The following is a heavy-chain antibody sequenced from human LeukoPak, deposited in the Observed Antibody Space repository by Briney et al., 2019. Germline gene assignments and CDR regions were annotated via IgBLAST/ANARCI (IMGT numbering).Heavy chain of an antibody. CDR3: ARHLPLWFGDHSRRVLDY. Sequence: SETLSLTCTVSGGSVSSGNYYWSWIRQPPGEGLEWIGYMYYSGSTNYNPSLKSRVTISVDTSKNQFSLKLSSVTAADTAVYYCARHLPLWFGDHSRRVLDYWGQGTLVTVSS. D-gene: IGHD3-10*01. CDR1: GGSVSSGNYY. V-gene: IGHV4-61*01. CDR2: MYYSGST. J-gene: IGHJ4*02.